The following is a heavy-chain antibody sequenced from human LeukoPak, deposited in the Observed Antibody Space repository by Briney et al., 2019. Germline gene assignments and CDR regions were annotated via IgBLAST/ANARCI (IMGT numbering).Heavy chain of an antibody. J-gene: IGHJ4*02. Sequence: ASVKVSCKTSGYAFINYNINWVRQAPGQGLEWMGWISTYSGNTNYAQKLQGRVTTTTDTSTSTAYMELRSLRSDDTAMYYCARAEDGSGSSDYWGQGTLVTVSS. CDR3: ARAEDGSGSSDY. D-gene: IGHD3-10*01. V-gene: IGHV1-18*01. CDR1: GYAFINYN. CDR2: ISTYSGNT.